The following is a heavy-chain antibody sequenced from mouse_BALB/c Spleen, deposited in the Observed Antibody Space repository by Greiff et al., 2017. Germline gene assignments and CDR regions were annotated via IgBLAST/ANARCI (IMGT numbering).Heavy chain of an antibody. J-gene: IGHJ2*01. Sequence: EVQLQESGGGLVQPKGSLKLSCAASGFTFNTYAMNWVRQAPGKGLEWVARIRSKSNNYATYYADSVKDRFTISRDDSQSMLYLQMNNLKTEDTAMYYCVRHNYFDYWGQGTTLTVSS. CDR3: VRHNYFDY. CDR2: IRSKSNNYAT. CDR1: GFTFNTYA. V-gene: IGHV10-1*02.